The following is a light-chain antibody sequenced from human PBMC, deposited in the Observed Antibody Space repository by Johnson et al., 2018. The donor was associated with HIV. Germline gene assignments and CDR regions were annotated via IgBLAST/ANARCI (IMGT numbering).Light chain of an antibody. CDR2: DNN. J-gene: IGLJ1*01. CDR1: SSNIGNNY. Sequence: QSVLTQPPSVSAAPGQKVTISCSGSSSNIGNNYVSWYQQLPGTAPKLLIYDNNKRPSGIPDRFSGSKSGTSVTLAITGLQTGDEADYYCGTWDSSLTTSYVFGTVTNV. V-gene: IGLV1-51*01. CDR3: GTWDSSLTTSYV.